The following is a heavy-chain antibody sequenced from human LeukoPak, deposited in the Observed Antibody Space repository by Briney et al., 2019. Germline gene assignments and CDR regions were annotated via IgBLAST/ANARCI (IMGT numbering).Heavy chain of an antibody. Sequence: SETLSLTCAVYGGSTTGYYWSWIRQTPGRGLEWVGEIHYTGATSYNPSLKSRATISTDTSKNQFSLRLSSVTAADTAVYYCARGNILTGYCFDFWGQGALVTVSS. J-gene: IGHJ4*02. CDR2: IHYTGAT. D-gene: IGHD3-9*01. V-gene: IGHV4-34*01. CDR3: ARGNILTGYCFDF. CDR1: GGSTTGYY.